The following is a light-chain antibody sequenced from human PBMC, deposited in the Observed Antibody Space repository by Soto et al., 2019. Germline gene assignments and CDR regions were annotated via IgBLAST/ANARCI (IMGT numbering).Light chain of an antibody. CDR1: SSDVGGYNY. CDR3: SSYTSSSTPEFFV. Sequence: QSALTQPASVSGSPGQSITISCTGTSSDVGGYNYVSWYQQHPGKAPKLMIYDVSNRPSGVSNRFSGSKSGNTASLTISGLQAEDEADYYCSSYTSSSTPEFFVFGTGTKLTVL. V-gene: IGLV2-14*01. J-gene: IGLJ1*01. CDR2: DVS.